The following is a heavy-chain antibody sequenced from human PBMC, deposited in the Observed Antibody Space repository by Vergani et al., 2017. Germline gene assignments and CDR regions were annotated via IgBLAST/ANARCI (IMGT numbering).Heavy chain of an antibody. CDR1: GFTFSSYS. CDR3: ASLGAYSSSDFYYYYMDV. Sequence: EVQLLESGGGLVQPGGSLRLSCAASGFTFSSYSMNWVRQAPGKGLEWVSSISSSSSYIYYADSVKGRFTISRDNAKNSLYLQMNSLRAEDTAVYYCASLGAYSSSDFYYYYMDVWGKGTTVTVSS. V-gene: IGHV3-21*01. J-gene: IGHJ6*03. CDR2: ISSSSSYI. D-gene: IGHD6-6*01.